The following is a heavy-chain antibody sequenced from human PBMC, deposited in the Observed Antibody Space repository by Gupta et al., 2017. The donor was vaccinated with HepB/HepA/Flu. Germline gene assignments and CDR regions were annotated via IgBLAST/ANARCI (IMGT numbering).Heavy chain of an antibody. J-gene: IGHJ6*03. CDR1: GFQFSRYG. CDR2: ICFDTITK. CDR3: ARGFIAVADLPYYIDV. Sequence: QVQLVESGGGVVQPGRAMRLSWAASGFQFSRYGMNWVRQAPGNGLEWVATICFDTITKNYTDSVRGRFTISRDNFKNTVDLQMNSLRVEDTAVYYCARGFIAVADLPYYIDVWGKGTTVTVSS. V-gene: IGHV3-33*01. D-gene: IGHD6-19*01.